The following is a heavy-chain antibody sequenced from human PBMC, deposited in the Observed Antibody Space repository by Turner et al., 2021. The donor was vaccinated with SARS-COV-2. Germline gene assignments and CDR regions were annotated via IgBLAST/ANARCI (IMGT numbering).Heavy chain of an antibody. Sequence: EVQLVESGGGLVKPGASLRLSCAASGFTFNSYSMNWVRQAPGKGLEWVSFISSSSSYIYYADSVKGRFTISRDNAKNSLYLQMNSLRAEDTAVYYCARGLGSKTTVVTPFGYWGQGTLVTVSS. CDR3: ARGLGSKTTVVTPFGY. CDR1: GFTFNSYS. V-gene: IGHV3-21*01. J-gene: IGHJ4*02. D-gene: IGHD4-17*01. CDR2: ISSSSSYI.